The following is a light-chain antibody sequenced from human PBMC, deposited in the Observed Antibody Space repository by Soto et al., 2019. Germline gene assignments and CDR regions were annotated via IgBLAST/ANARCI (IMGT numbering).Light chain of an antibody. J-gene: IGLJ1*01. Sequence: QSALTQPASVSGSPGQSITISCTGTSSDVGGYNYVSWYQQHPGKAPKLIIYXVXNRXXXXXXXXXGSKSGNTASLTISGLXAXDXADYYCNSYTSKSTGVFGTGTKVTVL. CDR2: XVX. CDR1: SSDVGGYNY. V-gene: IGLV2-14*01. CDR3: NSYTSKSTGV.